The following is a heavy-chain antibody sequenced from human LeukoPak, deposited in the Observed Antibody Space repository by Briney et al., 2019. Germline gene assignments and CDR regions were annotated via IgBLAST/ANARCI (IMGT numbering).Heavy chain of an antibody. CDR2: IIPIFGTA. V-gene: IGHV1-69*13. CDR1: GGTFSSYA. J-gene: IGHJ6*03. Sequence: SVKVSCKASGGTFSSYAISWVRQAPGQGLEWMGGIIPIFGTANYAQKFQGRVTITADESTSTAYMELSSLRSEDTAVYYCAREAESYYYYYYMDVWGKGTTVTVSS. CDR3: AREAESYYYYYYMDV.